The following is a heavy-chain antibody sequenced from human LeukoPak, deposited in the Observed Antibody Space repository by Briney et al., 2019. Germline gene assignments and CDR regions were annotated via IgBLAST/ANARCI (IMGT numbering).Heavy chain of an antibody. CDR2: IYSGGST. Sequence: GGSLRLSCADSGFTFSNTWMSWVRQAPGKGLEWVSVIYSGGSTYYADSAKGRFTISRDNSKNTLYLQMNSLRAEDTAVYYCARDGGSEGLSFWGQGTLVTVSS. CDR1: GFTFSNTW. V-gene: IGHV3-53*01. J-gene: IGHJ4*02. CDR3: ARDGGSEGLSF. D-gene: IGHD3-3*01.